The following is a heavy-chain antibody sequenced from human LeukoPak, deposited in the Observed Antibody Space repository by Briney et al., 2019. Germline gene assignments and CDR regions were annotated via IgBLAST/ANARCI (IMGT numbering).Heavy chain of an antibody. CDR1: GGSISSSSYY. J-gene: IGHJ3*01. CDR2: IFHGGST. CDR3: ARDFAHSTTTPQGADAFDV. V-gene: IGHV4-39*07. D-gene: IGHD1-1*01. Sequence: PSETLSLTCTVSGGSISSSSYYWGWLRQPPGKGLEWIGSIFHGGSTYYNPSLKSRGSISVDKSKNQFSLKLSSVTAADTAVYYCARDFAHSTTTPQGADAFDVWGQGTLVTVSS.